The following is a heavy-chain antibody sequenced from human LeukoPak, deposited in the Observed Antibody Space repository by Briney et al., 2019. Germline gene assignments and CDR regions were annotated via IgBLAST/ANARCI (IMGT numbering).Heavy chain of an antibody. CDR3: AGDRSTNSYAEYFFDY. CDR2: ISTSSSYI. Sequence: GSLRLSCAASGFTFRSYSMNWVRQAPGKGLEWVSSISTSSSYIYYADSVKGRFTISRDNAKNLLYLQMNSLRAEDTAVYHCAGDRSTNSYAEYFFDYGGQGTLVTVSS. CDR1: GFTFRSYS. V-gene: IGHV3-21*01. D-gene: IGHD3-16*01. J-gene: IGHJ4*02.